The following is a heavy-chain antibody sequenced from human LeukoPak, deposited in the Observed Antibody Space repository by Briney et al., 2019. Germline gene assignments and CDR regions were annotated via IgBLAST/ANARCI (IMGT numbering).Heavy chain of an antibody. CDR2: IYYSGST. J-gene: IGHJ3*02. V-gene: IGHV4-39*01. CDR3: ASVGIFGVVTHDAFDI. D-gene: IGHD3-3*02. CDR1: GGSISSSSYY. Sequence: NPSETLSLTCTVSGGSISSSSYYWGWIRQPPGKGLEWIGSIYYSGSTYYNPSLKSQVTISVDTSKNQFSLKLSSVTAADTAVYYCASVGIFGVVTHDAFDIWGQGTMVTVSS.